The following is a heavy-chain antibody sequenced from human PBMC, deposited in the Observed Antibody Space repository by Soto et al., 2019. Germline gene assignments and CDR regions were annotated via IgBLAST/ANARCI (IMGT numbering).Heavy chain of an antibody. V-gene: IGHV6-1*01. CDR2: TYYTSKWYN. Sequence: QVQLQPSGPGLLKPSQTLSLTCGISGDSVSSNNVAWNWIRQSPSRGLEWLGRTYYTSKWYNDYAVSVKSRITINPDTSKNQFSLQLNSVTPEDTAVYYCARGRNCAFDIWGQGTMVTVSS. CDR3: ARGRNCAFDI. D-gene: IGHD2-21*01. CDR1: GDSVSSNNVA. J-gene: IGHJ3*02.